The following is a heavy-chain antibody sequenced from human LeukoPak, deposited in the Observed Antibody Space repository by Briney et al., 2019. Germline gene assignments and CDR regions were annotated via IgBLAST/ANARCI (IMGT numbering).Heavy chain of an antibody. CDR3: ARGVALERGAFDI. Sequence: ASVKVSCKASGGTFNSYTISWVRQAPGQGLEWMGRIIPILGIANYAQKFQGRVTITADKSTSTAYMELSSLRSEDTAVYYCARGVALERGAFDIWGQGTMVTVSS. J-gene: IGHJ3*02. D-gene: IGHD1-1*01. V-gene: IGHV1-69*02. CDR2: IIPILGIA. CDR1: GGTFNSYT.